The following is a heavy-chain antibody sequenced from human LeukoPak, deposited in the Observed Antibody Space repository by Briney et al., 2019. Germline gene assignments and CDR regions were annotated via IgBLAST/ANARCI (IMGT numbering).Heavy chain of an antibody. CDR2: INHSGST. CDR3: ATSPSSSSAY. V-gene: IGHV4-34*01. J-gene: IGHJ4*02. D-gene: IGHD6-6*01. Sequence: SETLSLTCAVYGGSFSGYYWSWIRQPPGKGLEWIGEINHSGSTNYNPSLKSRVTISVDTSKNQFSLKLSSVTAADTAVYYCATSPSSSSAYWGQGTLVTVSS. CDR1: GGSFSGYY.